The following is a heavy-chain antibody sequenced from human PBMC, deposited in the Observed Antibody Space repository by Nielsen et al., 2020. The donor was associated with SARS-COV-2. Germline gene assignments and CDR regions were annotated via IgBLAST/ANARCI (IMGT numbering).Heavy chain of an antibody. CDR1: GGSISSSNW. Sequence: SETLSLTCAVSGGSISSSNWWSWVRQPPGKGLEWIGEIYHSGSTNYNPSLKSRVTISVDTSKNQFSLKLSSVTAADTAVYYCARGAIAVAGSRLGTLRYWGQGTLVTVSS. J-gene: IGHJ4*02. D-gene: IGHD6-19*01. V-gene: IGHV4-4*02. CDR3: ARGAIAVAGSRLGTLRY. CDR2: IYHSGST.